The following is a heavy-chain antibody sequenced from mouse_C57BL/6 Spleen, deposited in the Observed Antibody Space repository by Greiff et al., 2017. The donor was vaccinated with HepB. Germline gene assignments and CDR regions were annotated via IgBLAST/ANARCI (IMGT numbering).Heavy chain of an antibody. V-gene: IGHV1-81*01. CDR2: IYPRSGNT. J-gene: IGHJ2*01. Sequence: VHVKQSGAELARPGASVKLSCKASGYTFTSYGISWVKQRTGQGLEWIGEIYPRSGNTYYNEKFKGKATLTADKSSSTAYMELRSLTSEDSAVYFCASLNWDVDDYWGQGTTLTVSS. CDR3: ASLNWDVDDY. CDR1: GYTFTSYG. D-gene: IGHD4-1*02.